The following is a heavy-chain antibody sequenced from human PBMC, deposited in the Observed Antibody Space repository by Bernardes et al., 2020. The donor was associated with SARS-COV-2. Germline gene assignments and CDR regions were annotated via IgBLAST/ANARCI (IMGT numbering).Heavy chain of an antibody. Sequence: AAVKVSCKASGYTFTAYSISWVRQAPGQGLEWMGWISTYHGTTNYAQKLQGRVTVTTDTSTTTAFMELRSLTSDDTAVYYCARGRLGGDFWGQGTLVTVSS. CDR1: GYTFTAYS. CDR2: ISTYHGTT. D-gene: IGHD2-15*01. CDR3: ARGRLGGDF. V-gene: IGHV1-18*01. J-gene: IGHJ4*02.